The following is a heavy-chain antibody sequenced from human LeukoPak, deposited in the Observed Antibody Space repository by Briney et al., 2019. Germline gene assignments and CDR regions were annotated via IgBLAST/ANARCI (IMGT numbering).Heavy chain of an antibody. CDR3: ARHPYSSGWYGDY. Sequence: ESLKISCKGSGYSFTSYWIAWVRQMPGKGLEWMGIIYPGDSDTRYSPSFQGQVTISADKSISTAYLQWSSLKASDTAMYYCARHPYSSGWYGDYWGQGTLVTVSS. CDR2: IYPGDSDT. D-gene: IGHD6-19*01. V-gene: IGHV5-51*01. CDR1: GYSFTSYW. J-gene: IGHJ4*02.